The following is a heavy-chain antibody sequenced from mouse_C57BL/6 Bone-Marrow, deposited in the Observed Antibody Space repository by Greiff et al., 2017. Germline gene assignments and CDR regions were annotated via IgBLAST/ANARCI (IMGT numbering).Heavy chain of an antibody. CDR1: GYTFTSYW. J-gene: IGHJ3*01. Sequence: QVPLKQPGAELVRPGSSLKLSCTASGYTFTSYWMDWVKQRPGQGLEWIGYIYPSDSETHYNQTFKDKPTLTVDKSSSTAAMLRSSLTSKDSAVYYCARRGGSPFAYWGQGTLVTVSA. CDR2: IYPSDSET. D-gene: IGHD1-1*01. CDR3: ARRGGSPFAY. V-gene: IGHV1-61*01.